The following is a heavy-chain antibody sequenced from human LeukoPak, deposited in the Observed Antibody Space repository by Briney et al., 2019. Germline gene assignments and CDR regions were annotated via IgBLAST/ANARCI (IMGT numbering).Heavy chain of an antibody. CDR3: ASSREGRVDSETRLVDY. D-gene: IGHD1-7*01. CDR2: INASNGNT. CDR1: GYTFTSYA. V-gene: IGHV1-3*01. Sequence: ASVKVSCKASGYTFTSYAMHWVRQAPGQRLEWMGWINASNGNTKYSQNFQGRVTITRDTSASTAYMELRSLKSEDTAVYYCASSREGRVDSETRLVDYWGQGTLVTVSS. J-gene: IGHJ4*02.